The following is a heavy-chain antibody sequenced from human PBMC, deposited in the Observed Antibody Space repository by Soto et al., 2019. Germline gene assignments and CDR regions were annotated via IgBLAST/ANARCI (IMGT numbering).Heavy chain of an antibody. Sequence: ESGGGVVQPGRSLRLSCAASGFTFRSYGMHWVRQAPGKGLEWVAVIWYDGSNKYYADSVKGRVTISRDNSKNTLYLQMNSLRAEDTAVYYCARARIAAAGQLDYWGQGTLFTVSS. CDR2: IWYDGSNK. CDR3: ARARIAAAGQLDY. V-gene: IGHV3-33*01. J-gene: IGHJ4*02. D-gene: IGHD6-13*01. CDR1: GFTFRSYG.